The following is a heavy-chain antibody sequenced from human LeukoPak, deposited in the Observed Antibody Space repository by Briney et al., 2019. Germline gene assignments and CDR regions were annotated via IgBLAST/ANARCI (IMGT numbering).Heavy chain of an antibody. D-gene: IGHD3-22*01. J-gene: IGHJ4*02. V-gene: IGHV5-51*01. Sequence: GESLKISCKASGYRFTNYWIAWVRQMPGKGLELMGSIYPGDSDVRYSPSFQGQVTISADKSFTTAYLQWRSLKASDTAIYYCTRQGVHYSDSSALYYWGQGTRVTVSS. CDR3: TRQGVHYSDSSALYY. CDR2: IYPGDSDV. CDR1: GYRFTNYW.